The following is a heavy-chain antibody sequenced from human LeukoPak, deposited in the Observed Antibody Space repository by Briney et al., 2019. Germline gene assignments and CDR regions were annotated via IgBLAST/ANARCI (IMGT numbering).Heavy chain of an antibody. CDR1: GYTFPSSG. J-gene: IGHJ3*02. V-gene: IGHV1-2*02. D-gene: IGHD3-22*01. Sequence: ASVKVSCKASGYTFPSSGISWVRQAPGQGLEWMGWINPNSGGTNYAQKFQGRVTMTRDTSISTAFMELSRLTSDDTAVYYCARAGVWDYSDSSGYHNAAFDIWGQGTMVAVSS. CDR2: INPNSGGT. CDR3: ARAGVWDYSDSSGYHNAAFDI.